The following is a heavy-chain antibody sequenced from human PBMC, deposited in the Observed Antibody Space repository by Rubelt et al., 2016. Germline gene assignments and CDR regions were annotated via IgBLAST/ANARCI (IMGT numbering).Heavy chain of an antibody. CDR3: ARDRYSGHGSGSYYASFNY. CDR1: GFTFTTYA. CDR2: ISTSGGTT. V-gene: IGHV3-23*01. J-gene: IGHJ4*02. Sequence: EVQLLESGGGLVQPGGSLRLSCATSGFTFTTYAMSWVRQAPGKGLDWVSAISTSGGTTYYADSVKGRFTISRDHSRKTLYLQMNILRAEETAIFYCARDRYSGHGSGSYYASFNYWGQGILVTVSS. D-gene: IGHD3-10*01.